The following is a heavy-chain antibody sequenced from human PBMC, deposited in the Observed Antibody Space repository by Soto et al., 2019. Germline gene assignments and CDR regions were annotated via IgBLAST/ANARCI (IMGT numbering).Heavy chain of an antibody. D-gene: IGHD6-6*01. CDR2: INPGGST. Sequence: SETLSLTCAVSGPSFSGYCWTWVRQPPGKGPEWMGEINPGGSTNYSPSLKSRVTISIDTSKNQVSLTLKSVTAADTAVYYCARGLFKRSARHFYYYGMDVWGQGTSVTVPQ. CDR1: GPSFSGYC. J-gene: IGHJ6*01. V-gene: IGHV4-34*01. CDR3: ARGLFKRSARHFYYYGMDV.